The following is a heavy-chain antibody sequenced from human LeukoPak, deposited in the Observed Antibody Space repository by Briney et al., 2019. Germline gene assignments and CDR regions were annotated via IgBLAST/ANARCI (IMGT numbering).Heavy chain of an antibody. CDR3: ARAKAAYSSSWYYFDY. CDR1: GGTFSSYA. V-gene: IGHV1-69*01. Sequence: ASVKVSCEASGGTFSSYAISWVRQAPGQGLEWMGGIIPIFGTANYAQKFQGRVTITADESTSTAYMELSSLRSEDTAVYYCARAKAAYSSSWYYFDYWGQGSLVTVSS. D-gene: IGHD6-13*01. CDR2: IIPIFGTA. J-gene: IGHJ4*02.